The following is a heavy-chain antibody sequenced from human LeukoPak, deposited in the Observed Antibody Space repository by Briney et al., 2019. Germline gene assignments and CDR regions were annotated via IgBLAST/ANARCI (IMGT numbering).Heavy chain of an antibody. Sequence: SGTLSLTCAVSGGSISSGIWWSWVRQPPGKGLEWIGEIYHSGSTNYNPSLKSRVAISVDKSMNQFSLKLRSVTAADTAVYYCARAREYSSSWYRDYWGQGTLVTVSS. CDR1: GGSISSGIW. J-gene: IGHJ4*02. CDR2: IYHSGST. V-gene: IGHV4-4*02. D-gene: IGHD6-13*01. CDR3: ARAREYSSSWYRDY.